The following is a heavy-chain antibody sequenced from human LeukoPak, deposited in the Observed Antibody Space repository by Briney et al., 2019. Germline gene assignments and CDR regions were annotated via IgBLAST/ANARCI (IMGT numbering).Heavy chain of an antibody. V-gene: IGHV3-30*02. CDR1: GFTFSSYG. D-gene: IGHD3-3*01. J-gene: IGHJ4*02. CDR2: IRYDGSNK. CDR3: AITTIFGVGIDY. Sequence: SGGSLRLSCAASGFTFSSYGMHWVRQAPGKGLEWVAFIRYDGSNKYYADSVKGRFTISRDNSKNTLYLQMNSLRAEDTAVYYCAITTIFGVGIDYWGQGTLVTVSS.